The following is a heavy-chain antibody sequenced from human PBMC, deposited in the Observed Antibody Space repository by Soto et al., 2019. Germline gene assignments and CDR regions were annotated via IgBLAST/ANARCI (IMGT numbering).Heavy chain of an antibody. CDR1: GGSISSSSYY. Sequence: QLQLQESGPGLVKPSETLSLTCTVSGGSISSSSYYWGCMRQPPGKGLEWIASIDYTGNTFYNPSRTSRVTISVDTSKNQFSLKVTSVTAADTAVYYCARINKGYGTDSWGQGTLVTVSS. CDR3: ARINKGYGTDS. V-gene: IGHV4-39*01. D-gene: IGHD5-18*01. CDR2: IDYTGNT. J-gene: IGHJ4*02.